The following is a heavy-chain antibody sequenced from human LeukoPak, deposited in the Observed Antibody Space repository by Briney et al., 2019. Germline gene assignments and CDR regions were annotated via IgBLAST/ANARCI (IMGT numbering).Heavy chain of an antibody. D-gene: IGHD3-22*01. CDR3: AREYVTYYYDSSGYSMGY. CDR1: GFTFSSYW. V-gene: IGHV3-7*01. J-gene: IGHJ4*02. Sequence: GGSLRLSCAASGFTFSSYWMSWVRQAPGKGLEWVANIKQDGSEKYYVGSVKGRFTISRDNAKNSLYLQMNSLRAEDTAVYYCAREYVTYYYDSSGYSMGYWGQGTLVTVSS. CDR2: IKQDGSEK.